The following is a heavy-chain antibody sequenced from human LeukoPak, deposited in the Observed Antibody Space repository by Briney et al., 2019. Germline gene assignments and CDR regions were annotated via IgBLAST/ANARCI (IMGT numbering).Heavy chain of an antibody. J-gene: IGHJ4*02. Sequence: SETLSLTCAVSGVPLSNYYWSWVRQSPSQGLEWIGEINHSGYTNYNPSLKSRVTMSIDTSKNQFSLKLTSVTAADAGVYYCTRAVAGHPDWGQGTLVTVSS. CDR1: GVPLSNYY. V-gene: IGHV4-34*01. CDR2: INHSGYT. CDR3: TRAVAGHPD. D-gene: IGHD6-19*01.